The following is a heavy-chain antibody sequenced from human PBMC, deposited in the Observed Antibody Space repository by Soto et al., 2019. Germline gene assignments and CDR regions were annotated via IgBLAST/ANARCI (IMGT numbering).Heavy chain of an antibody. CDR1: GYTLTELS. CDR3: ATVPVLRFLEWLFKP. Sequence: ASVKVSCKVSGYTLTELSMHWVRQAPGKGLEWMGGFDPEDGETIYAQKFQGRVTMTEDTSTDTAYMELSSLRSEDTAVYYCATVPVLRFLEWLFKPWGQGTLVTVSS. V-gene: IGHV1-24*01. J-gene: IGHJ4*02. CDR2: FDPEDGET. D-gene: IGHD3-3*01.